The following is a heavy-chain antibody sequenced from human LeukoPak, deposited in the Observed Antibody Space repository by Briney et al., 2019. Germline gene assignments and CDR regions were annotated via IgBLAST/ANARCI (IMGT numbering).Heavy chain of an antibody. D-gene: IGHD1-26*01. V-gene: IGHV3-11*01. CDR1: GFTFSDYY. CDR3: AREDWSSGSYYSWYFDL. CDR2: ISSSGSTI. J-gene: IGHJ2*01. Sequence: GGSLRLSCAASGFTFSDYYMSWIRQAPGKGLEWVSYISSSGSTIYYADSVKGRFTISRDNAKNSLYLQMNGLRAEDTAVYYCAREDWSSGSYYSWYFDLWGRGTLVTVSS.